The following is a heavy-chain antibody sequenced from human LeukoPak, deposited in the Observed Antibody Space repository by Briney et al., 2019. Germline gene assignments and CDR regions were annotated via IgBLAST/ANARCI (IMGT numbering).Heavy chain of an antibody. D-gene: IGHD1-26*01. J-gene: IGHJ4*02. CDR3: AREPGGSGSYQDY. CDR1: GDSISSTSHY. Sequence: PSETLSLTCTVSGDSISSTSHYWSWIRQPAGKGLEWIGRIYTSGSTTYNPSLKSRVTMSIDTSKNQLSLKLSSVTAADTAVFYCAREPGGSGSYQDYWGQGTLVTVSS. V-gene: IGHV4-61*02. CDR2: IYTSGST.